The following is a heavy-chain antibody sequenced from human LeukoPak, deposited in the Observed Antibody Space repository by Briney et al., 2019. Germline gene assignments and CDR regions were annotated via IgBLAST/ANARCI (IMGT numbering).Heavy chain of an antibody. V-gene: IGHV1-2*06. Sequence: ASVKASCKASGYTFTGYYVHWVRQAPGQGLEWMGRINPNSGVTNYAQKFQGRVTMTRDTSISTAYMELSRLRSDDTAVYYCARDYCGGDCFPDYWGQGTLVTVSS. J-gene: IGHJ4*02. CDR3: ARDYCGGDCFPDY. CDR1: GYTFTGYY. CDR2: INPNSGVT. D-gene: IGHD2-21*02.